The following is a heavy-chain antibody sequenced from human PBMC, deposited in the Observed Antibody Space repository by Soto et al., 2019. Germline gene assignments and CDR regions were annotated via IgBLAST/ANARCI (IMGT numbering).Heavy chain of an antibody. CDR2: ISAYNGNT. CDR3: ARRSGRNYYYTDV. D-gene: IGHD6-25*01. J-gene: IGHJ6*03. Sequence: ASVKVSCKASGYTFTSYCISWVQQAPGQGLEWMGWISAYNGNTNYAQRLQGRVTMTTDTSTSAAYMELRRLRSDDTAVYYCARRSGRNYYYTDVWGKGTTVTVSS. V-gene: IGHV1-18*01. CDR1: GYTFTSYC.